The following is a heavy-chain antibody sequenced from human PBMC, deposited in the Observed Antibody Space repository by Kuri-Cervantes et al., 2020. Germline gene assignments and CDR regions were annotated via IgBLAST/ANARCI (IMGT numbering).Heavy chain of an antibody. D-gene: IGHD3-22*01. CDR3: ARAVVKVGDFDY. CDR2: ISSSSTI. V-gene: IGHV3-48*01. J-gene: IGHJ4*02. CDR1: GFTFSSYS. Sequence: GESLKISCAASGFTFSSYSMNWVRQAPGKGLEWVSYISSSSTIYYADSVKGRFTISRDNAKNTLYLQMNSLRAEDTAVYYCARAVVKVGDFDYWGQGTLVTVSS.